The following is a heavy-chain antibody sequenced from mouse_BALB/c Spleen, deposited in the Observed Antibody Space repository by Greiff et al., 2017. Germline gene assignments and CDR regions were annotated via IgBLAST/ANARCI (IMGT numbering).Heavy chain of an antibody. J-gene: IGHJ3*01. CDR3: ANYYGYDGVFAY. Sequence: VQLQQSGPGLVKPSQSLSLTCTVTGYSITSDYAWNWIRQFPGNKLEWMGYISYSGSTSYNPSLKSRISITRDTSKNQFFLQLNSVTTEDTATYYCANYYGYDGVFAYWGQGTLVTVSA. CDR2: ISYSGST. CDR1: GYSITSDYA. D-gene: IGHD2-2*01. V-gene: IGHV3-2*02.